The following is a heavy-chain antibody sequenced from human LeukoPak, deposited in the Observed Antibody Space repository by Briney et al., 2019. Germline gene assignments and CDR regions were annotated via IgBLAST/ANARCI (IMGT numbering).Heavy chain of an antibody. CDR3: ARIYDFALDY. CDR2: VYYSGNV. Sequence: SETLSLTCTASGGSISSSSYYWAWIRQPPGKGLEWIGRVYYSGNVYSNPSLKSRVSIFIDTSKNQFSLSLNSVTAADTAIYYCARIYDFALDYWGQGTLATVSS. D-gene: IGHD3/OR15-3a*01. J-gene: IGHJ4*02. CDR1: GGSISSSSYY. V-gene: IGHV4-39*01.